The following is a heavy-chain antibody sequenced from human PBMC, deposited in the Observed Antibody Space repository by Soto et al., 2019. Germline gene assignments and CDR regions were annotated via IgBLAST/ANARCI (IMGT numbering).Heavy chain of an antibody. J-gene: IGHJ5*02. CDR1: GGTFSSYV. CDR3: ATVDRSVALVGWFDP. D-gene: IGHD2-8*02. CDR2: IIPVSGTA. Sequence: QVHLEQSGAEVKKPGSSVKVSCEFSGGTFSSYVIIWVRQAPGQGLEWMGGIIPVSGTANYAQKFHGRVTISADAATNTAYMELSSVRFDDTAVYYCATVDRSVALVGWFDPWGQGTLVTVSS. V-gene: IGHV1-69*01.